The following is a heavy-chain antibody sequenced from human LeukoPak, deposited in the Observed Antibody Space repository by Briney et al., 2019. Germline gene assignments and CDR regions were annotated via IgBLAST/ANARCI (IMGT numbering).Heavy chain of an antibody. V-gene: IGHV1-46*01. CDR2: INPSGGNT. CDR3: ARSRHLSGSFDY. D-gene: IGHD1-1*01. Sequence: ASVKVSCKASGYTFTNYFMHWVRQAPGQGLEWGGVINPSGGNTNYAQKFQGRVTLTRDTSTRTVYMELSSLRSEDTAVYYCARSRHLSGSFDYWGQGTLVTVSS. J-gene: IGHJ4*02. CDR1: GYTFTNYF.